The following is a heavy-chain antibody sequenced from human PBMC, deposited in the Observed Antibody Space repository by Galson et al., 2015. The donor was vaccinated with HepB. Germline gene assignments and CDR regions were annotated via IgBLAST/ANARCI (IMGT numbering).Heavy chain of an antibody. J-gene: IGHJ4*02. V-gene: IGHV1-69*04. CDR1: GGTFSSYA. D-gene: IGHD3-3*01. Sequence: SAKVSCKASGGTFSSYAISWVRQAPGQGLEWLGRIIPILGIANYAQKFQGRVTITADKSTSTAYMELSSLRSEDTAVYYCARVRTYYDFWSGYTSGEEWGQGTLVTVSS. CDR3: ARVRTYYDFWSGYTSGEE. CDR2: IIPILGIA.